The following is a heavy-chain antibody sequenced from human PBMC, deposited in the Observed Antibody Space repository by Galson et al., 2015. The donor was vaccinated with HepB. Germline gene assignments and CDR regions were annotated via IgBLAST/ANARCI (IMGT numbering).Heavy chain of an antibody. CDR2: ISNDGTEE. J-gene: IGHJ6*02. D-gene: IGHD2-2*01. CDR3: AKVGEWCSRTRCYEVNNGMDV. V-gene: IGHV3-30*18. Sequence: SLRLSCAASGFIFSTYAFHWVRQAPGKGLEWVAVISNDGTEEHYGDSVKGRFTISRDNSKNTLYLQMNTLRPEDTAVYYCAKVGEWCSRTRCYEVNNGMDVWGQGTTVIVSS. CDR1: GFIFSTYA.